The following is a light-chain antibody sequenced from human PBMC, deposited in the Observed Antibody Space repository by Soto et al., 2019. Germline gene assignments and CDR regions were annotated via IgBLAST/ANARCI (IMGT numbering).Light chain of an antibody. CDR3: QQFNSYPIT. J-gene: IGKJ5*01. Sequence: DIQLTQSPSFLSASVGYRVTITCRASQGISSNLAWYQQKPGKAPKLLIYAASTLQSGVPSRFSGSGSGTEFTLTISSLQPEDFATYYCQQFNSYPITFGQGTQLEIK. CDR2: AAS. V-gene: IGKV1-9*01. CDR1: QGISSN.